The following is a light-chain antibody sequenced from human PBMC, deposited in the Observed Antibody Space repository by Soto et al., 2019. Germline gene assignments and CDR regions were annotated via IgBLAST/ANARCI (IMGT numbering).Light chain of an antibody. Sequence: QSALTQPPSASGSPGQSVTISCTGTSSDVGGYDYVSWYQQHPGKAPKLMIYEVSKRPSGVPDRFSGSKSGNTASLTVSGLQAEDEADYYCSSYAGRSTYVFGTGTKV. J-gene: IGLJ1*01. V-gene: IGLV2-8*01. CDR2: EVS. CDR3: SSYAGRSTYV. CDR1: SSDVGGYDY.